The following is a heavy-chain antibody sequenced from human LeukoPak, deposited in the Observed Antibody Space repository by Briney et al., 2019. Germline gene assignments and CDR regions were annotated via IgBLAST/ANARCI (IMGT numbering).Heavy chain of an antibody. Sequence: PGGSLRLSCAASGFTFSDYYMNWIRQAPGKGLEWVSYISSSGSSVYYADSVKGRFTISRDNAQNSLYLQMNSLRAEDTAVYYCAKGLRTALDYWGQGTLVTVSS. D-gene: IGHD1-14*01. V-gene: IGHV3-11*01. CDR3: AKGLRTALDY. J-gene: IGHJ4*02. CDR1: GFTFSDYY. CDR2: ISSSGSSV.